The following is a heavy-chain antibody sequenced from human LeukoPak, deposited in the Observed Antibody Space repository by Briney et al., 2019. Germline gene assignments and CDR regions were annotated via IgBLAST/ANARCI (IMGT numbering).Heavy chain of an antibody. Sequence: SETLSLTWAVYGGSFSAYYWSWIRQPPGKGLEWIGEINHSGSTNYNPSLKSRGTISVETYKKKFSLKLSSVTAADTAVYYCAREDSSGTIDYWGQGTLVTVSS. D-gene: IGHD3-22*01. CDR1: GGSFSAYY. CDR2: INHSGST. V-gene: IGHV4-34*01. J-gene: IGHJ4*02. CDR3: AREDSSGTIDY.